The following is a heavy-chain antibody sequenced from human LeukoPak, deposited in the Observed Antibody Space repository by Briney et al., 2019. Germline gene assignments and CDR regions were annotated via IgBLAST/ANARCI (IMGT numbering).Heavy chain of an antibody. V-gene: IGHV4-34*01. Sequence: KPSETLSLTCAVYGVSFSGYYWSWIRQPPGKGLEWSGEINHSASTNYNPSLKSRVTISVDTSKNQFSLKLSSVTAADTAVYYCARVGCYYDSSGYDYYYYYGMDVWGQGTTVTVSS. J-gene: IGHJ6*02. CDR3: ARVGCYYDSSGYDYYYYYGMDV. CDR1: GVSFSGYY. CDR2: INHSAST. D-gene: IGHD3-22*01.